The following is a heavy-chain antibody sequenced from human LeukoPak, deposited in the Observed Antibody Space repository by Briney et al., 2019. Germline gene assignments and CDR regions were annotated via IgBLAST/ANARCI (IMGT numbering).Heavy chain of an antibody. V-gene: IGHV5-51*01. J-gene: IGHJ4*02. CDR3: ARHGSGSYLYYFDY. Sequence: GESLKISRKGSGYTFTNYWIGWVRQMPGKGLERMGIIYPGDSDTRYSPSFQGQVTISADKSISTAYLQWSSLKASDTAMYYCARHGSGSYLYYFDYWGQGTLVTVSS. D-gene: IGHD3-10*01. CDR1: GYTFTNYW. CDR2: IYPGDSDT.